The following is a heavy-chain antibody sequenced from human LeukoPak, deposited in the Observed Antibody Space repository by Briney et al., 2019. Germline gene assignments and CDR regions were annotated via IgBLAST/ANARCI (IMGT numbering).Heavy chain of an antibody. CDR2: IYYSGST. D-gene: IGHD2-15*01. Sequence: SETLSLTCTVSGGSINSSSYYWGWIRQPPGKGLEWIGSIYYSGSTYYNPSLKSRVTISVDTSKNQFSLKLSSVTAADTAVYYCASHIVVVVAATYKDAFDIWGQGTMVTVSS. CDR3: ASHIVVVVAATYKDAFDI. CDR1: GGSINSSSYY. J-gene: IGHJ3*02. V-gene: IGHV4-39*01.